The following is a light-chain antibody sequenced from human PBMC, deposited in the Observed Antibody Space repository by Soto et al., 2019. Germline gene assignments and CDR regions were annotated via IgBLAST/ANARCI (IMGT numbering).Light chain of an antibody. V-gene: IGLV3-21*02. J-gene: IGLJ3*02. CDR3: QVWDSVGDRPV. CDR2: DDR. Sequence: SYELTQPPSVSVAPGQTARVNCGGSDIGSKSVHWYQQKPGQAPVMVVYDDRERPSGVPERISGSNSGTTATLTISRVEVGDEADYYCQVWDSVGDRPVFGGGTKLTVL. CDR1: DIGSKS.